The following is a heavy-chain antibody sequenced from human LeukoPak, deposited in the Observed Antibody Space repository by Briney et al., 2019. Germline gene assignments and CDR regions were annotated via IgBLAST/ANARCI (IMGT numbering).Heavy chain of an antibody. CDR3: AREDYGGAFDI. CDR2: ISSSGSTI. J-gene: IGHJ3*02. Sequence: PGGSLRLSCAASGFTFSSYEMNWVRQAPGKGLDWVSYISSSGSTIYYADSVKGRFTISRDNAKNSLYLQMNSLSADDAAVYYCAREDYGGAFDIWGQGTVVTVSS. CDR1: GFTFSSYE. D-gene: IGHD4-23*01. V-gene: IGHV3-48*03.